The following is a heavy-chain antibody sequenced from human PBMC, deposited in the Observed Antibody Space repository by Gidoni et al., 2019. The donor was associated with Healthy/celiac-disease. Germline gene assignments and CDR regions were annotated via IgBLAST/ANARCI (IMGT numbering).Heavy chain of an antibody. D-gene: IGHD1-26*01. CDR2: ISYDGSNK. V-gene: IGHV3-30-3*01. CDR3: ARELGDYSGSYFDY. Sequence: QVQLVESGGGVVQPGRSLRLSCAASGFTFSSYAMHWVRQAPGKGLEWVAVISYDGSNKYYADSVKGRFTISRDNSKNTLYLQMNSLRAEDTAVYYCARELGDYSGSYFDYWGQGTLVTVSS. J-gene: IGHJ4*02. CDR1: GFTFSSYA.